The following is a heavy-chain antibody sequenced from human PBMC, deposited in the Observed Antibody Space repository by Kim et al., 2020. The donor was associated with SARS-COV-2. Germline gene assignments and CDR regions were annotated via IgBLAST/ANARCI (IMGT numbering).Heavy chain of an antibody. CDR1: GFTFSSYA. J-gene: IGHJ4*02. CDR2: ISGSGGST. V-gene: IGHV3-23*01. D-gene: IGHD2-21*02. Sequence: GGSLRLSCAASGFTFSSYAMSWVRQAPGKGLEWVSAISGSGGSTYYADSVKGRFTISRDNSKNTLYLQMNSLRAEDTAVYYCAKPGRPGFVVVTATHFDYWGQGPLVTVSS. CDR3: AKPGRPGFVVVTATHFDY.